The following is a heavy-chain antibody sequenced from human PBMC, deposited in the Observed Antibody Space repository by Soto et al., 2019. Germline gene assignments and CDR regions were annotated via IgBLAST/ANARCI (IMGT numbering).Heavy chain of an antibody. D-gene: IGHD3-16*02. CDR1: GFTFSSYA. J-gene: IGHJ3*02. Sequence: EVQLLESGGGLEQPGGSLRLSCAASGFTFSSYAMSWVRQAPGKGPEWVSGIGGSGSNKYYADSVKGRFTISRDNSQNTLYLQMDSLRAEDTATYYCATRAAYRSASTLGHDAFDTWGQGTMVTVPS. CDR2: IGGSGSNK. CDR3: ATRAAYRSASTLGHDAFDT. V-gene: IGHV3-23*01.